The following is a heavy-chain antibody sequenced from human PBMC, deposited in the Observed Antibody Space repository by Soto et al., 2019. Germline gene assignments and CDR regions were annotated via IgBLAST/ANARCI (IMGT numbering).Heavy chain of an antibody. J-gene: IGHJ6*02. D-gene: IGHD5-18*01. CDR1: GYTFTSYG. V-gene: IGHV1-18*04. CDR3: ARASWIRMALYYYYGMDV. CDR2: SSAYNGNT. Sequence: ASVKVSCKASGYTFTSYGISWVRQAPGQGLEWMGWSSAYNGNTNYAQKLQGRVTMTTETSTSKAYTELRSLRSDDTAVYYCARASWIRMALYYYYGMDVWGQGTTVTAP.